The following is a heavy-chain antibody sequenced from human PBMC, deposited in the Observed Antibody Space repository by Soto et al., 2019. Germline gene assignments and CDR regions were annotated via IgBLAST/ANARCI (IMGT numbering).Heavy chain of an antibody. D-gene: IGHD3-22*01. CDR1: GFTFSIYA. CDR3: AKDAPGSGWLSDY. J-gene: IGHJ4*02. CDR2: IGGSGGGT. V-gene: IGHV3-23*01. Sequence: EVQLLESGGGLVHPGGSLRLSCAASGFTFSIYAMSWVRQAPGKGLEWVSTIGGSGGGTSYADFVRGRFTISRDNSRNTLYLQMNSPRAEDTAVYYCAKDAPGSGWLSDYWGQGTLVTVSS.